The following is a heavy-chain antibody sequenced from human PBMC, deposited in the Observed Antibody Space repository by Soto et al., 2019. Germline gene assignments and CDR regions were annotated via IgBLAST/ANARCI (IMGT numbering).Heavy chain of an antibody. D-gene: IGHD6-6*01. CDR3: AKHLSYSSSGPDF. CDR2: ISGSGAST. J-gene: IGHJ4*02. CDR1: GFTFSNSA. Sequence: GGSLRLSWAASGFTFSNSAMSWARQAPGKGLEWVSGISGSGASTYYTDSVKGRFTISRDNSKNTLYLQMNSPRAEDTAVYFCAKHLSYSSSGPDFWGQGTPVTVSS. V-gene: IGHV3-23*01.